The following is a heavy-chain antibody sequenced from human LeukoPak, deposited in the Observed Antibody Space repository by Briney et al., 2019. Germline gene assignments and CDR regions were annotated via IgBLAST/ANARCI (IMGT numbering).Heavy chain of an antibody. CDR1: GGSITSDTYY. V-gene: IGHV4-30-2*01. J-gene: IGHJ4*02. CDR3: AKTRNFWSAYFDY. CDR2: ILHSGSS. Sequence: SETLSLTCGVSGGSITSDTYYWSWIRQPPGKGLEWIGYILHSGSSYYNPSLNSRVTISIDTSKNQFSLKLNSVTAADTAVYYCAKTRNFWSAYFDYWGQGTQVTVSS. D-gene: IGHD3-3*01.